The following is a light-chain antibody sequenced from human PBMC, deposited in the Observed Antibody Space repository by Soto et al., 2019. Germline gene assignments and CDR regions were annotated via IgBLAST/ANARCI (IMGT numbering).Light chain of an antibody. Sequence: QSVLTQPPSVSGAPGQRVTISCTGSSSNIGAGYNVHWYQQLPGTAPKLLIYGNNNRPSGVPDRFSGSKSGTSASLVITGLQAEDEADYYCQSFDISLSASVFGGGTKVTVL. J-gene: IGLJ2*01. CDR2: GNN. CDR1: SSNIGAGYN. V-gene: IGLV1-40*01. CDR3: QSFDISLSASV.